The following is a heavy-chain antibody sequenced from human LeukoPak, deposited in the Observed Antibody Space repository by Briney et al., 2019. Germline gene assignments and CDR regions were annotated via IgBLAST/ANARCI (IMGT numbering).Heavy chain of an antibody. CDR1: EDSVSSNSAA. J-gene: IGHJ5*02. Sequence: SQTLSLTCAISEDSVSSNSAAWNWIRQSPSRGLEWLGRTYYRSKWYNDYAVSVKSRITSNPDTSKNQFSLQLNSVTPEDTAVYYCARAQEYSSHQRFDPWGQGTLVTVSS. CDR3: ARAQEYSSHQRFDP. CDR2: TYYRSKWYN. D-gene: IGHD6-6*01. V-gene: IGHV6-1*01.